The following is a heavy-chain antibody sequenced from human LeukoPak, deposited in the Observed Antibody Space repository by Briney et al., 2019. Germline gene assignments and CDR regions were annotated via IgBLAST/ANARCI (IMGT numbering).Heavy chain of an antibody. D-gene: IGHD3-10*01. CDR1: GFTFSSYW. CDR3: ARVRSITMVRGVIISNWFDP. CDR2: IKQDGSEK. V-gene: IGHV3-7*03. Sequence: GGSLRLSCAASGFTFSSYWMSWVRQAPGKGLEWVANIKQDGSEKYYVDSVKGRFTISRDNAKNSLYLQMNSLRAEDTAVYYCARVRSITMVRGVIISNWFDPWGQGTLVTVSS. J-gene: IGHJ5*02.